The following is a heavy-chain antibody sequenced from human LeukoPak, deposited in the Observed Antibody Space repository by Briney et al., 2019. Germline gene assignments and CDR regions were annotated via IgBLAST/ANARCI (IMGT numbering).Heavy chain of an antibody. CDR2: IYTSGST. D-gene: IGHD5-24*01. Sequence: PSETLSLTCTVSGGSIRSYYWSWIRQPAGKGLEWIGRIYTSGSTNYNPSLKSRVTISVDTSKNQFSLKLSSVTAADTAVYYCARGVRDGYNSREDFFRHFTKKKYYMDVWGKGTTVTVSS. V-gene: IGHV4-4*07. J-gene: IGHJ6*03. CDR3: ARGVRDGYNSREDFFRHFTKKKYYMDV. CDR1: GGSIRSYY.